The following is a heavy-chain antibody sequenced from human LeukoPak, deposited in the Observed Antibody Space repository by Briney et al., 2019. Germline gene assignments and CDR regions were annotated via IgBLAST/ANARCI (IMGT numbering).Heavy chain of an antibody. CDR2: IYPRDGST. Sequence: ASVKVSCKASGYTFTSYYMHWVRQAPGQGLEWMGMIYPRDGSTSYAQKFQGRVTMTRDTSTSTVYMELSSLRSEDTAVYYCARAVYCTNGVCTDYWGQGILVTVSS. V-gene: IGHV1-46*01. J-gene: IGHJ4*02. CDR1: GYTFTSYY. D-gene: IGHD2-8*01. CDR3: ARAVYCTNGVCTDY.